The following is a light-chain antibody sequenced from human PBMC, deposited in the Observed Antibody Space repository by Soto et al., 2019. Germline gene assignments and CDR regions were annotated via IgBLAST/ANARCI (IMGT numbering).Light chain of an antibody. CDR1: SSDVGDYKY. V-gene: IGLV2-14*01. J-gene: IGLJ3*02. CDR2: EVS. CDR3: SSFTDSFTLV. Sequence: QSALTQPASVSGSPGQSITISCSGTSSDVGDYKYVSWYQRHPGKVPKLMIYEVSHRPSGVPDRFSGSKSGNTAFLTISGLQADDEADYHCSSFTDSFTLVFGGGTKVTVL.